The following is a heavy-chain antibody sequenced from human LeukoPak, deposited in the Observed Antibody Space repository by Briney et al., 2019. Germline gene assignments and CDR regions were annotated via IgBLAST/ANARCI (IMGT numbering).Heavy chain of an antibody. CDR3: ARDAVRGRYYYYGMDV. CDR1: GFTFSSYG. V-gene: IGHV3-33*01. Sequence: GGSLRLSCAASGFTFSSYGMHWVRQAPGKGLEWVAVIWYDGSNKYYADSVKGRFTISRDSSKNTLYLQMNSLRAEDTAVYYCARDAVRGRYYYYGMDVWGQGTTVTVSS. CDR2: IWYDGSNK. D-gene: IGHD3-10*01. J-gene: IGHJ6*02.